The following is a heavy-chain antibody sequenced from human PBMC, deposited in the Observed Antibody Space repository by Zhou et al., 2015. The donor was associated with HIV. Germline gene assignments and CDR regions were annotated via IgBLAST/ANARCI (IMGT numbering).Heavy chain of an antibody. Sequence: QVQLMESGGGLVKPGGSLRLSCSASGFTFSDYYMAWIRQAPGKGLEWLTYISKTGNSLNYADSVKGRFTISRDNAKNSMSLQMTSLRVEDTAVYYCARDLRSFAFDVWGQGTIVTVSS. D-gene: IGHD3-10*01. J-gene: IGHJ3*01. V-gene: IGHV3-11*04. CDR2: ISKTGNSL. CDR3: ARDLRSFAFDV. CDR1: GFTFSDYY.